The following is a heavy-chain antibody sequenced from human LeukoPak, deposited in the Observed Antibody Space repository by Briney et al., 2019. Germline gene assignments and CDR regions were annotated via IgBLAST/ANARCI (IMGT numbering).Heavy chain of an antibody. CDR3: ARGGADYVIGY. CDR1: GFTFSDYY. Sequence: GGSLRLSCAASGFTFSDYYMSWIRQAPGKGLEWISFISSSSSYTNYADSVKGRLTISRDNTKNSLYLQMNNLRAEDTAVYYCARGGADYVIGYWGQGTLVTVSS. V-gene: IGHV3-11*06. CDR2: ISSSSSYT. D-gene: IGHD4-17*01. J-gene: IGHJ4*02.